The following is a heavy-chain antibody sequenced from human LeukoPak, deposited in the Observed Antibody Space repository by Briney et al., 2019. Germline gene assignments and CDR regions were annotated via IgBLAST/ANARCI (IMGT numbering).Heavy chain of an antibody. CDR2: VSGDGGST. CDR1: GFFFHDYA. V-gene: IGHV3-43*02. Sequence: RGSLRLSCAAPGFFFHDYAIHWARHAPGKGLEWVSLVSGDGGSTFYADSVQSRLTISRDNSHNSLYLQEISLRSGVTALEYGVREREGRSLYAYWGEGTLVTVSA. CDR3: VREREGRSLYAY. D-gene: IGHD1-26*01. J-gene: IGHJ4*02.